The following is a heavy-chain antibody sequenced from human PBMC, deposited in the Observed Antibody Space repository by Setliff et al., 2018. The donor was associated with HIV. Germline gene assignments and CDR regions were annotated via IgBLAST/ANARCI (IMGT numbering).Heavy chain of an antibody. Sequence: ASVKVSCKASGYILGSNEISWVRQAPGQGLEWMGWISVGNLNTNYAEKFQGRVTMTVDTSTNTAYMEVRSLTSDDTATYYRAREERYYDGKGALDYWGQGMLVTVSS. CDR1: GYILGSNE. J-gene: IGHJ4*02. D-gene: IGHD3-22*01. CDR3: AREERYYDGKGALDY. V-gene: IGHV1-18*01. CDR2: ISVGNLNT.